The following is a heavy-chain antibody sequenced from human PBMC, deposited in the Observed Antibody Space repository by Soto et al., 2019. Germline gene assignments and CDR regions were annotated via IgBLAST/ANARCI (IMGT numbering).Heavy chain of an antibody. V-gene: IGHV4-38-2*01. CDR3: ARARWYDAFDV. J-gene: IGHJ3*01. Sequence: PSETLSLTCAVSGFFISSGNYWGWIRKPPGKGLVWIGSIFHGGNTYYNPSLKSRVTISVDMSKNQFSLKLNSVTAADTAVYYCARARWYDAFDVWGQGTVVTVSS. D-gene: IGHD2-15*01. CDR1: GFFISSGNY. CDR2: IFHGGNT.